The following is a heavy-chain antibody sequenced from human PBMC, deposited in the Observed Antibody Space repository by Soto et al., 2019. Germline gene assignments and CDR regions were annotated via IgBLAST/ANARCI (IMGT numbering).Heavy chain of an antibody. CDR3: ARKVTYYDFWRGYYTTIHCPSYGMVV. Sequence: SETLSLTCTVSGGSISSVGHYWGWIRQHPGKGLEWIGYIYYSGSTYYNPSLKSRVTISVDTSKNQFSLKLSSVTAADTAVYYCARKVTYYDFWRGYYTTIHCPSYGMVVWGQGITVTVSS. CDR2: IYYSGST. CDR1: GGSISSVGHY. J-gene: IGHJ6*02. V-gene: IGHV4-31*03. D-gene: IGHD3-3*01.